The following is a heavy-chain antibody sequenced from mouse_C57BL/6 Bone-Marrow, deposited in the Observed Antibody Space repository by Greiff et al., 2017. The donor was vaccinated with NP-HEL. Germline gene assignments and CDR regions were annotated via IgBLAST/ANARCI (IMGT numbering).Heavy chain of an antibody. CDR3: AREGLRGFAY. Sequence: QVQLQQPGAELVKPGASVKLSCKASGYTFTSYWMQWVKQRPGQGLEWIGEIDPSDSCTNYNQKFKGKATLTVDTSSSTAYMQLSSLTSEDSAVYYCAREGLRGFAYGGQGTLVTVSA. D-gene: IGHD1-1*01. CDR1: GYTFTSYW. J-gene: IGHJ3*01. V-gene: IGHV1-50*01. CDR2: IDPSDSCT.